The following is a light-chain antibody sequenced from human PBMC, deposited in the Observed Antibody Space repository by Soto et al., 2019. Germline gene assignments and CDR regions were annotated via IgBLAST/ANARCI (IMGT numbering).Light chain of an antibody. V-gene: IGKV1-17*01. CDR2: AAS. J-gene: IGKJ5*01. Sequence: DIHMTQSPFTLPASVGDRVTITCRASQSISNWLAWYQQKPGKAPKRLIYAASSLQSGVPSRFSGSGSGTEFTLTISSLQPEDFATYYCLQHNSYPITFGQGTRLEIK. CDR1: QSISNW. CDR3: LQHNSYPIT.